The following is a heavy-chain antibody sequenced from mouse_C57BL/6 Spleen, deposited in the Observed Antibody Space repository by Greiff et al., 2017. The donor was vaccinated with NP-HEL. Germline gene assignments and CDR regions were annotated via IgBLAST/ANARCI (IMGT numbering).Heavy chain of an antibody. V-gene: IGHV1-50*01. D-gene: IGHD2-1*01. Sequence: QVQLKQPGAELVKPGASVKLSCKASGYTFTSYWMQWVKQRPGQGLEWIGEIDPSDSYTNYNQKFKGKATLTVDTSSSTAYMQLSSLTSEDSAVYYCARPIYYGNWFAYWGQGTLVTVSA. CDR2: IDPSDSYT. J-gene: IGHJ3*01. CDR1: GYTFTSYW. CDR3: ARPIYYGNWFAY.